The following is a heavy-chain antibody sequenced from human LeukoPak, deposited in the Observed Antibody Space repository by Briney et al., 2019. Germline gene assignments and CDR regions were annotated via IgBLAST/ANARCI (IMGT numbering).Heavy chain of an antibody. CDR3: ARELYSSSWPAYNWFDP. CDR1: GGSISSYY. J-gene: IGHJ5*02. V-gene: IGHV4-59*01. CDR2: IYYSGST. D-gene: IGHD6-13*01. Sequence: KPSETLSLTCTVSGGSISSYYWSWIRQPPGKGLEWIGYIYYSGSTNYNPSLKSRVTISVDTSKNQFSLKLSSVTAADTAVYYCARELYSSSWPAYNWFDPWGQGTLVTVSS.